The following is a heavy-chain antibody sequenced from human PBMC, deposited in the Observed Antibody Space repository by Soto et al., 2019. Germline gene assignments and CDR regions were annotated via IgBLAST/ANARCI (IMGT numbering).Heavy chain of an antibody. CDR2: INPSGGST. CDR3: ARDHRDCTNGVCYYYYYYGMDV. CDR1: GYTFTSYY. J-gene: IGHJ6*02. D-gene: IGHD2-8*01. V-gene: IGHV1-46*01. Sequence: ASVKVSCKASGYTFTSYYMHWVRQAPGQGLEWMGIINPSGGSTSYAQKFQGRVTMTRDTSTSTVYMELSSLRSEDTAVYYCARDHRDCTNGVCYYYYYYGMDVWGQGTTVTVPS.